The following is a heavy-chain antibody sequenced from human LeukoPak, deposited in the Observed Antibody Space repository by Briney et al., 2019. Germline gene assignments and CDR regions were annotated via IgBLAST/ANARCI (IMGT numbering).Heavy chain of an antibody. CDR1: GYSFTSYW. CDR3: ARTPSFTVTTGFYSY. Sequence: GESLKISCKGSGYSFTSYWIAWVRQMPGKGLEWMGIMYPGDSDTRYSPSFQGQVTISADKSISTAYLRRSSLKASDTAMYYCARTPSFTVTTGFYSYWGQGTLVTVSS. D-gene: IGHD4-17*01. J-gene: IGHJ4*02. V-gene: IGHV5-51*01. CDR2: MYPGDSDT.